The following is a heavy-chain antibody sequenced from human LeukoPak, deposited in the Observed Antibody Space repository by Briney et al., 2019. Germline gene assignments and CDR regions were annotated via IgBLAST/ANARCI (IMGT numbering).Heavy chain of an antibody. V-gene: IGHV4-59*01. D-gene: IGHD5-24*01. Sequence: PSETLSLTCTVSGGSISSYYWSWIRQPPGKGLEWIGYIYYSGSTNYNPSLKSRVTISVDTSKNQFSLKLSSVTAADTAVYYSARGRDGYNWDFDYWGQGTLVTVSS. J-gene: IGHJ4*02. CDR2: IYYSGST. CDR3: ARGRDGYNWDFDY. CDR1: GGSISSYY.